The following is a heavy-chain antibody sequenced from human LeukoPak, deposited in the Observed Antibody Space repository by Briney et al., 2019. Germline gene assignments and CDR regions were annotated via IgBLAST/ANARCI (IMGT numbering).Heavy chain of an antibody. CDR1: GYTFTGYY. J-gene: IGHJ3*02. Sequence: ASVKVSCKASGYTFTGYYMHWVRQAPGQGLEWMGWINPNSGGTNYAQKFQGRVTMTRDTSISTAYMELSRLRSDDTAVYYCARRGYSGSYYEYAFDIWGQGTMVTVSS. V-gene: IGHV1-2*02. CDR3: ARRGYSGSYYEYAFDI. D-gene: IGHD1-26*01. CDR2: INPNSGGT.